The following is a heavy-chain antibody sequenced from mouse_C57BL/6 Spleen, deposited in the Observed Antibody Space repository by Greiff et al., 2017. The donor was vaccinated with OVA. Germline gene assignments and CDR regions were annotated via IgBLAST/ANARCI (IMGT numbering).Heavy chain of an antibody. CDR1: GFTFSNYW. V-gene: IGHV6-3*01. Sequence: EVKVVESGGGLVQPGGSMKLSCVASGFTFSNYWMNWVRQSPEKGLEWVAQIRLKSDNYATHYAESVKGRFTISRDDSKSSVYLQMNNLRAEDTGIYYCTLYYYGSGAWFAYWGQGTLVTVSA. D-gene: IGHD1-1*01. J-gene: IGHJ3*01. CDR3: TLYYYGSGAWFAY. CDR2: IRLKSDNYAT.